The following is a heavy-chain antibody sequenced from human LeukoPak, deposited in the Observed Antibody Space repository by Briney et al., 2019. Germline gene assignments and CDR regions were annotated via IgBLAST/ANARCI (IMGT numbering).Heavy chain of an antibody. CDR1: GFTFSSYW. CDR2: IKEDGSEK. Sequence: PGGSLRLSCAASGFTFSSYWMTWVRQAPGKGLEWVANIKEDGSEKYYVDSVKGRFTISRDNAKNSLYLQMNSLRAEDTAVYYCARVPLKVGRFFSLDVWGKGTTVTVSS. J-gene: IGHJ6*04. D-gene: IGHD3-3*01. V-gene: IGHV3-7*01. CDR3: ARVPLKVGRFFSLDV.